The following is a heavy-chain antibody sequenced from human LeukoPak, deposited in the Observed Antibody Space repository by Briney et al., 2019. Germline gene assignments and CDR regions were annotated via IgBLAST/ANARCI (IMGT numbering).Heavy chain of an antibody. D-gene: IGHD3-9*01. V-gene: IGHV4-59*08. CDR3: AIDILTGYFLHY. J-gene: IGHJ4*02. Sequence: SETLSLTCTVSGDSISSYYWSWIRQPPGKGLEWIGYIYYSGSTNYNPSLKSRVTISVDTSKNQFSLKLSSVTAADTAVYYCAIDILTGYFLHYWGQGTLVTVSS. CDR1: GDSISSYY. CDR2: IYYSGST.